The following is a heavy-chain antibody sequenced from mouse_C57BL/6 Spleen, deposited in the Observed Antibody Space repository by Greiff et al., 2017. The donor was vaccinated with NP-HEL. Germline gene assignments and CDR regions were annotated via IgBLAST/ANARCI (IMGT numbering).Heavy chain of an antibody. D-gene: IGHD1-1*01. V-gene: IGHV14-2*01. Sequence: EVKLMESGAELVKPGASVKLSCTASGFNIKDYYMHWVKQRTEQGLEWIGRIDPEDGETKYAPKFQGKATITADTSSNTAYLQLSSLTSEDTAVYYCASADGSSSDYFDYWGQGTTLTVSS. CDR2: IDPEDGET. J-gene: IGHJ2*01. CDR3: ASADGSSSDYFDY. CDR1: GFNIKDYY.